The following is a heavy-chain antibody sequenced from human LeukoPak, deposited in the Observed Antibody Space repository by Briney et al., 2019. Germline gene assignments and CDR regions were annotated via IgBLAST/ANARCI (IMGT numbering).Heavy chain of an antibody. J-gene: IGHJ4*02. CDR2: IYGGDAA. V-gene: IGHV3-66*02. D-gene: IGHD6-13*01. CDR1: GINVSSNY. CDR3: VTSTGQQFIPYDY. Sequence: PEGSLRLSCAASGINVSSNYMTWIRQAPGKGLEWVSLIYGGDAAYYAESVRGRFMISRDNLKNTLFLQMNSLRVENTAVYYCVTSTGQQFIPYDYWGKGTLVTVSS.